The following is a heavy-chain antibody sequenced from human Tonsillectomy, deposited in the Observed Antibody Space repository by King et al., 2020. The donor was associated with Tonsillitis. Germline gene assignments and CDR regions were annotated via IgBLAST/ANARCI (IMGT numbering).Heavy chain of an antibody. D-gene: IGHD2-2*01. CDR2: IYHSGST. V-gene: IGHV4-38-2*01. CDR3: ARVAYYCSSTSCYAGFDY. Sequence: QLQESGPGLVKPSETLSLTCAVSGYSISSGYYWGWIRQPPGKGLEWIGSIYHSGSTYYNPSLKSRVTISVDTSKNQFSLKLSSVTAADTAVYYCARVAYYCSSTSCYAGFDYWGQGTLVTVSS. J-gene: IGHJ4*02. CDR1: GYSISSGYY.